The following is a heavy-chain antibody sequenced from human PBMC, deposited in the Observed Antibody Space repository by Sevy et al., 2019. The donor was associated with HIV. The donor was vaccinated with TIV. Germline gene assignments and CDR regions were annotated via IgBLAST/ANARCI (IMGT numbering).Heavy chain of an antibody. CDR2: ILYDGSNK. CDR1: GFTFSRHA. Sequence: GGSLRLSCVGSGFTFSRHAMHWVRQAPGKGLEWVAVILYDGSNKDYADSVKGRFTISRDNSKNTLDLEMNSLRPEDTAVYYCARSAVAGIEAWFDPWGLGTLVTVSS. J-gene: IGHJ5*02. V-gene: IGHV3-30-3*01. D-gene: IGHD6-19*01. CDR3: ARSAVAGIEAWFDP.